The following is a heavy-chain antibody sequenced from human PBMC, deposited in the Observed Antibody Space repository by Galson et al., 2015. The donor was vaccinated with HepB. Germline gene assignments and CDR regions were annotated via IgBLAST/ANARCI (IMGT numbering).Heavy chain of an antibody. CDR2: INTNTGNP. CDR1: GCTFTNYA. J-gene: IGHJ4*02. Sequence: SVKVSCKASGCTFTNYAMNWVRQAPGQGLESMGWINTNTGNPTYAQGFTGRFGFSLDTSVSTAYLQISSLKTEDTAVYYCARDQGNGGRSWGQGTLVTVSS. V-gene: IGHV7-4-1*02. D-gene: IGHD3-16*01. CDR3: ARDQGNGGRS.